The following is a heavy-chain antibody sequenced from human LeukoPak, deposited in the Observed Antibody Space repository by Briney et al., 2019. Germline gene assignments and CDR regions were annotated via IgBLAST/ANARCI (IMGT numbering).Heavy chain of an antibody. V-gene: IGHV1-58*01. CDR3: AAEDDFLTGYYDFDY. CDR1: GFTFARSA. D-gene: IGHD3-9*01. CDR2: IVMANGNT. Sequence: SVRVSCKASGFTFARSAVQWVRQARGQRPEWIGWIVMANGNTNYAQKFQERLTITRDMSTSTAYMELSSLRSEDTAVYYCAAEDDFLTGYYDFDYWGQGTVVTVS. J-gene: IGHJ4*02.